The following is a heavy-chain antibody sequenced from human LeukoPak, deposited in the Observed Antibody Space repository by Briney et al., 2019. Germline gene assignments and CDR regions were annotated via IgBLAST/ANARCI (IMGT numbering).Heavy chain of an antibody. Sequence: ASVKVSCKASGYTFTGYYMHWVRQAPGQGLEWMGWINPNSGGTNYAQKFQGRVTMTRDTSISTAYMELSRLRSDDTAVYYCARQGSIAEAGSFDYWGQGTLVTVSS. CDR3: ARQGSIAEAGSFDY. J-gene: IGHJ4*02. D-gene: IGHD6-13*01. V-gene: IGHV1-2*02. CDR2: INPNSGGT. CDR1: GYTFTGYY.